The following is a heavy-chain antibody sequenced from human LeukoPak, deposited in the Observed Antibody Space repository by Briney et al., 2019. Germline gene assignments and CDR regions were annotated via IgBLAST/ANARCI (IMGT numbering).Heavy chain of an antibody. CDR1: GFTLSSYS. D-gene: IGHD3-3*01. V-gene: IGHV3-48*01. Sequence: GGSLRLSCAASGFTLSSYSMNWVRQAPGKGLEWVSYISSSSSAIYYADSVRGRFTISRDNAKNSLYLQMNSLRAEDTAVYYCARGADGWHYDLWSGYTFDYWGQGTLVTVSS. CDR2: ISSSSSAI. CDR3: ARGADGWHYDLWSGYTFDY. J-gene: IGHJ4*02.